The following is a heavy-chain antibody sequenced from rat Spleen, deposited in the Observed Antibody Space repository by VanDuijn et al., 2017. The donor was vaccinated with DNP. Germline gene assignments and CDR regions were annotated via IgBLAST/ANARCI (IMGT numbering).Heavy chain of an antibody. Sequence: QVQLKESGPGLVQPSQTLSLTCTVSGFSLTSYGVSWVRQPPGKGLEWIAAISSGGSTYFNSGLKSRLSISRDTSKSQVFLKMNRLQSEDTAFYFCSRETGIIPLESWGLGVMVTVSS. CDR1: GFSLTSYG. V-gene: IGHV2S12*01. CDR3: SRETGIIPLES. J-gene: IGHJ2*01. CDR2: ISSGGST. D-gene: IGHD1-4*01.